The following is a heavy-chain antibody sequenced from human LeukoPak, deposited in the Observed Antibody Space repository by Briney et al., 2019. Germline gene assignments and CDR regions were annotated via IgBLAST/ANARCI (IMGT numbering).Heavy chain of an antibody. CDR1: GYTFASYD. CDR2: MNANSRNT. D-gene: IGHD6-19*01. CDR3: AIQDSSGWYY. V-gene: IGHV1-8*01. Sequence: ASVKVSCQASGYTFASYDIHWVRQPTGQELEWMGWMNANSRNTNYAQKFQGRVTMTRNTSISTAYMELSSLRSEDTAVYYCAIQDSSGWYYWGQGTLVTVSS. J-gene: IGHJ4*02.